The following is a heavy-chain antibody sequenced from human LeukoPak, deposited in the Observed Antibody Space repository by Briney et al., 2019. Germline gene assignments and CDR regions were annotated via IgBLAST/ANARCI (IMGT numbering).Heavy chain of an antibody. V-gene: IGHV4-59*11. CDR2: IHYTGRT. J-gene: IGHJ3*02. D-gene: IGHD6-6*01. CDR1: GGSISGHY. Sequence: PSETLSLTCTVSGGSISGHYWSWIRQPPGKGLEWIGYIHYTGRTDYSPSLKSRVSLSVDTSKNQFSLKLNSVTAADTAVYYCARDRWQLVGGDAFDIWGQGTTVTVSS. CDR3: ARDRWQLVGGDAFDI.